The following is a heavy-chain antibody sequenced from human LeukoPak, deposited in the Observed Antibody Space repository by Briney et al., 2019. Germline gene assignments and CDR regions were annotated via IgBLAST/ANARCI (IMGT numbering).Heavy chain of an antibody. CDR3: AKDGYSYGYSGPDY. Sequence: GGSLRLSCAASGFTFSSYWMHWVRQAPGKGLVWVSRINSDGSSTSYADSVRGRFTISRDNSKNTLYLQMNSLRAEDTAVYYCAKDGYSYGYSGPDYWGQGTLVTVSS. V-gene: IGHV3-74*01. CDR1: GFTFSSYW. D-gene: IGHD5-18*01. J-gene: IGHJ4*02. CDR2: INSDGSST.